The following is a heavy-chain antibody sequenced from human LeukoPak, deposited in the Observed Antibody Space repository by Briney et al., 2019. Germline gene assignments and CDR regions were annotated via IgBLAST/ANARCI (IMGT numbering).Heavy chain of an antibody. V-gene: IGHV3-7*01. Sequence: GGSLRLSCAASGFTFSVYWMGWVRQAPGKGLEWVANIKQDGSEKYYVDSVKGRFTISRDNAKSSLFLQLNSLRAEDTAVYYCARERGYYGNSGYLPTTYFHHWGQGTLVTVSS. CDR1: GFTFSVYW. J-gene: IGHJ1*01. CDR3: ARERGYYGNSGYLPTTYFHH. D-gene: IGHD3-22*01. CDR2: IKQDGSEK.